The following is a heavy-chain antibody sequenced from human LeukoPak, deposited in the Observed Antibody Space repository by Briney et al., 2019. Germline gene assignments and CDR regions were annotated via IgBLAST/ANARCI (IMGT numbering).Heavy chain of an antibody. CDR2: ISSSGSTI. CDR1: GFTFSSYS. J-gene: IGHJ6*04. D-gene: IGHD3-10*02. CDR3: AELGITMIGGV. Sequence: GGSLRLSCAASGFTFSSYSMNWVRQAPGKGLEWVSYISSSGSTIYYADSVKGRFTISRDNAKNLLYLQMNSLRAEDTAVYYCAELGITMIGGVWGKGTTVTISS. V-gene: IGHV3-48*04.